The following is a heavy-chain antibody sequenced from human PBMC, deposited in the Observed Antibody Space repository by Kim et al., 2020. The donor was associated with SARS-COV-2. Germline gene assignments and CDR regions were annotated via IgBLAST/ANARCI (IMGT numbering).Heavy chain of an antibody. CDR3: ARDSS. CDR2: IYYSGST. Sequence: IYYSGSTYYNPSLKGRVTISVDTSKNQFSLKLSSVTAADTAVYYCARDSSWGQGTLVTVSS. J-gene: IGHJ5*02. D-gene: IGHD5-18*01. V-gene: IGHV4-39*01.